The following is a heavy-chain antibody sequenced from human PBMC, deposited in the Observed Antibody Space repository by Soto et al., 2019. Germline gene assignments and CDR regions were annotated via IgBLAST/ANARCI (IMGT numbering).Heavy chain of an antibody. D-gene: IGHD1-7*01. Sequence: EVQLLESGGGLVQPGGSLRLSCAASGFTFSSYAMSWVRHAPGKGLEWVSAISGSGGSTYYADSVKGRFTISRDNSKNTLYLQMNSLRAEDTAVYYCAKDSRTGTKKYNWFDPWGQGTLVTVSS. CDR2: ISGSGGST. J-gene: IGHJ5*02. V-gene: IGHV3-23*01. CDR3: AKDSRTGTKKYNWFDP. CDR1: GFTFSSYA.